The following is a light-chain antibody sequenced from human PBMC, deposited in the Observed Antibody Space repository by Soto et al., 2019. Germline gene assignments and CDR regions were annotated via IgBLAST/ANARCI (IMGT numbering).Light chain of an antibody. Sequence: LQVTQSPSSLSASAGDSVSITCRTSQSVSMYISWYRQKAGEAPYLLLYATSTLQTGVPSRFSGAGSGTEFTLTISSLQPEDFATYYCQQSYDFPWTFGQGTDVEI. CDR3: QQSYDFPWT. CDR2: ATS. CDR1: QSVSMY. J-gene: IGKJ1*01. V-gene: IGKV1-39*01.